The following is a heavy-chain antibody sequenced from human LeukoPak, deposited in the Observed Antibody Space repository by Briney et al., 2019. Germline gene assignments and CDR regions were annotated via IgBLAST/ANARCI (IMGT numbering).Heavy chain of an antibody. J-gene: IGHJ6*02. CDR3: AREIPQYGMDV. CDR1: GGSISSYC. CDR2: IYYSGST. Sequence: SETLSLTCTVSGGSISSYCWSWTRQPPGKGLEWIGYIYYSGSTNYNPSLKSRVTISVDTSKNQFSLKLSSVAAADTAVYYCAREIPQYGMDVWGQGTTVTVSS. D-gene: IGHD2-2*02. V-gene: IGHV4-59*01.